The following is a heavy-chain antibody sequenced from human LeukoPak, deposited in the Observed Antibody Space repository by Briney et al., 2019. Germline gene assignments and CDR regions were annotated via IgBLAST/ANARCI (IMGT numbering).Heavy chain of an antibody. J-gene: IGHJ4*02. CDR1: GGSVSNYY. V-gene: IGHV4-59*02. Sequence: SETLSLTCSVSGGSVSNYYWSWIRQPPGKGLEWIGYSGNTNHNPSLESRVTISVDTSKNQFFLRLTSVTAADTAVYYCARDRPGTTSLEYWGQGTLVTVSS. D-gene: IGHD1-14*01. CDR3: ARDRPGTTSLEY. CDR2: SGNT.